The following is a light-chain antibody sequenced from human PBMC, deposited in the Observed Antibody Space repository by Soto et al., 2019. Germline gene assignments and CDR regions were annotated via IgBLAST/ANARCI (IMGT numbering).Light chain of an antibody. CDR2: AAS. V-gene: IGKV1-39*01. CDR1: KSISSY. Sequence: DIQMTQSPSSLSASVGNRVTITCRASKSISSYLNWYKQKPGKAPKLLMYAASSLQSGVPSRFSGSGSGTDFTLTISSLQPEDFATYYCQQSYSTPRTFGQGTKVEIK. CDR3: QQSYSTPRT. J-gene: IGKJ1*01.